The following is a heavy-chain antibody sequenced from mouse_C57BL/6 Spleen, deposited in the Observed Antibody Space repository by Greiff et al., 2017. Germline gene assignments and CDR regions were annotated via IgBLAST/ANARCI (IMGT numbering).Heavy chain of an antibody. Sequence: VQLQQSGAELVRPGASVTLSCKASGYTFTDYEMHWVKQTPVHGLEWIGAIDPETGGTAYNQKFKGKAILTADKSSSTAYMELRSLTSEDSAVYYCTMLRGYAMDYWGQGTSVTVSS. J-gene: IGHJ4*01. CDR1: GYTFTDYE. V-gene: IGHV1-15*01. CDR3: TMLRGYAMDY. D-gene: IGHD1-1*01. CDR2: IDPETGGT.